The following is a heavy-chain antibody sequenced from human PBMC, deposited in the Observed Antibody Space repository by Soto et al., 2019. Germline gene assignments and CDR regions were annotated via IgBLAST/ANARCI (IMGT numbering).Heavy chain of an antibody. CDR2: ISSSSSYI. CDR3: ARDQVAGTRYFDL. J-gene: IGHJ2*01. Sequence: EVQLVESGGGLVKPGGSLRLSCAASGFTFSSYSMNWVRQAPGKGLEWVSSISSSSSYIYYADSVKGRFTISRDNAKNSLYLQMNRLRAEDTAVYYCARDQVAGTRYFDLWGRCTLVTVAS. V-gene: IGHV3-21*01. CDR1: GFTFSSYS. D-gene: IGHD6-19*01.